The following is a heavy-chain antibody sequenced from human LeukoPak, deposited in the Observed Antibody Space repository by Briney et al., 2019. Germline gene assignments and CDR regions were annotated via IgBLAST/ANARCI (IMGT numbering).Heavy chain of an antibody. V-gene: IGHV3-21*01. CDR2: ISSSSSYI. Sequence: GGSLGLSCAASGFTFSSYSMNWVRQAPGKGLEWVSSISSSSSYIYYADSVKGRFTISRDNAKNSLYLQMNSLRAEDTAVYYCARGQSQSDAFDIWGQGTMVTVSS. CDR1: GFTFSSYS. J-gene: IGHJ3*02. CDR3: ARGQSQSDAFDI.